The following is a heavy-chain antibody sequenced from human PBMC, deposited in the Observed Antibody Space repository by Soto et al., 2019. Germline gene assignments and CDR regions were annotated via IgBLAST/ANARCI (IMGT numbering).Heavy chain of an antibody. CDR1: GFTFSRHA. J-gene: IGHJ4*02. V-gene: IGHV3-23*01. CDR2: ISGSGASK. CDR3: AKTPGVIVVVTAFHH. Sequence: DVELLESGGGMVQPGGSLRLSCVASGFTFSRHALVWVRQVPGKGLEWDSAISGSGASKYDADSVKGRFTISRDNSNNTLYLQMNSLRADDTAVYYCAKTPGVIVVVTAFHHCGRGIPVIVSS. D-gene: IGHD2-21*02.